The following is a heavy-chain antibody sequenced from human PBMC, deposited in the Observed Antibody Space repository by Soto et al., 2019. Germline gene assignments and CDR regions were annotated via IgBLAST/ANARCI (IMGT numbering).Heavy chain of an antibody. D-gene: IGHD5-18*01. Sequence: QVQLVESGGGVVQPGMSLRLSCVVSGVIFSDYGMHWVRQAPGKGLEWVAVVSFDGSVEYYADSVKGRFTISRDNTKNVLYLQMNSLQIDDTAVYYCAKEGGAGETTLRYRYDSWGQGTLVTVSS. J-gene: IGHJ4*02. CDR2: VSFDGSVE. V-gene: IGHV3-30*18. CDR1: GVIFSDYG. CDR3: AKEGGAGETTLRYRYDS.